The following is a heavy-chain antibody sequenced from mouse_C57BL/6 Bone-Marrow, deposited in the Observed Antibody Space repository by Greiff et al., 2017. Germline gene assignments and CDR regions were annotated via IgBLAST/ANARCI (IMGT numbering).Heavy chain of an antibody. CDR2: IRLKSDNYAT. CDR1: GFTFSNYW. V-gene: IGHV6-3*01. J-gene: IGHJ4*01. Sequence: DVMLVESGGGLVQPGGSMKLSCVASGFTFSNYWMNWVRQSPEKGLEWVAQIRLKSDNYATHYAESVKGRFTISRDDSKSSVYLQMNNLRAEDTGIYYCTLFMDYWGQGTSVTVSS. CDR3: TLFMDY.